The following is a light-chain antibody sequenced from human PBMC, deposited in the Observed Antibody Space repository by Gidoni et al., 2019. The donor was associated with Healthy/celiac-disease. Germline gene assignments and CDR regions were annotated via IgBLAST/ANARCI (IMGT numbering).Light chain of an antibody. V-gene: IGKV1-33*01. CDR3: QQYDNLLS. J-gene: IGKJ5*01. CDR2: DAA. CDR1: QDISNY. Sequence: DLQMPQSPSSLSASVGDRVTITCQASQDISNYLNWYQQKPGKAPKLLIYDAANLETGVPSRFSGSGSGTDFTFTISSLQPEDIATYYCQQYDNLLSFGQXTRLEIK.